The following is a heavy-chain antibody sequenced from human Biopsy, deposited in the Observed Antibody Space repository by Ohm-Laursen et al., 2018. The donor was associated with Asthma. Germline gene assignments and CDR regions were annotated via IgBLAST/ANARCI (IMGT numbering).Heavy chain of an antibody. CDR1: GGTLSSHA. CDR3: ARHPYNFGGFDY. CDR2: ISPFTVDT. D-gene: IGHD5-24*01. J-gene: IGHJ4*01. Sequence: SSVKVSCKASGGTLSSHAISWVRQAPGQGLEWMGWISPFTVDTHFGQKFQGRVTMTTDTSTDTAYMELRSLRSDDTAVYYCARHPYNFGGFDYWGQGSLVLVSS. V-gene: IGHV1-18*01.